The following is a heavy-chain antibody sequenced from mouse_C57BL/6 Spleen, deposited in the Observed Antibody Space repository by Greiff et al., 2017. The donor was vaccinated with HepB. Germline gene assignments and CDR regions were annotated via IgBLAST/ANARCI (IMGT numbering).Heavy chain of an antibody. CDR2: ISDGGSYT. V-gene: IGHV5-4*01. CDR1: GFTFSSYA. Sequence: EVQLVESGGGLVKPGGSLKLSCAASGFTFSSYAMSWVRQTPEKRLEWVATISDGGSYTYYPDNVKGRFTISRDNAKNNLYLQMSHLKSEDTAMYYCARESYYTIGFAYWGQGTLVTVSA. D-gene: IGHD2-12*01. CDR3: ARESYYTIGFAY. J-gene: IGHJ3*01.